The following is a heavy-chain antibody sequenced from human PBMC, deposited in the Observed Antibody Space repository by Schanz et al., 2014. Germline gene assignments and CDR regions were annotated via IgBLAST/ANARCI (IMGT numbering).Heavy chain of an antibody. CDR1: GFTFSTYA. D-gene: IGHD1-1*01. CDR2: IGNGGVTI. J-gene: IGHJ4*02. CDR3: ARDRRNADLDY. V-gene: IGHV3-48*01. Sequence: EEQLVESGGGLVQPGRSLRLSCAASGFTFSTYAMAWIRQPPGRGLEWVSYIGNGGVTIYYADSVKGRFTISRDNAKNSLYLEMNSLRAEDTALYYCARDRRNADLDYWGQGTLVTVSS.